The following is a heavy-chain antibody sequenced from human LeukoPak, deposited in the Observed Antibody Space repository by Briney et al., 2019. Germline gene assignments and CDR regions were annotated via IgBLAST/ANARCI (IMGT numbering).Heavy chain of an antibody. J-gene: IGHJ4*02. D-gene: IGHD3-10*01. CDR2: IKPDGGEK. CDR1: GFTFGIYW. Sequence: GGSLRPSCAASGFTFGIYWMSWVRQSPGKGLEWVANIKPDGGEKYYMDSVKGRFAISRDNAKNALYLEMNSLRVEDTTVYYCARERLYSGSGSTFPYYDYWGQGTLVTVSS. V-gene: IGHV3-7*01. CDR3: ARERLYSGSGSTFPYYDY.